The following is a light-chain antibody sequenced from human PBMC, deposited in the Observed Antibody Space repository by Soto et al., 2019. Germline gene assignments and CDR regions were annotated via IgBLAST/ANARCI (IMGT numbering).Light chain of an antibody. Sequence: AIRMTQSPSSFSASTGDRVTITCRASQGISSYLAWYQQKPGKAPKLLIYAASTLQSGVPSRFSGSGSGTDFTLTLSCLQSEDFATYYCQQYYSYPQLTFGGGTKVEIK. V-gene: IGKV1-8*01. J-gene: IGKJ4*01. CDR1: QGISSY. CDR3: QQYYSYPQLT. CDR2: AAS.